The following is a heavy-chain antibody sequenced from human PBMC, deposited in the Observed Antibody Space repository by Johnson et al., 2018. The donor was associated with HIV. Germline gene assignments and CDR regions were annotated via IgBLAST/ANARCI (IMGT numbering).Heavy chain of an antibody. V-gene: IGHV3-33*03. J-gene: IGHJ3*01. D-gene: IGHD5-24*01. CDR1: GFIFNNYG. CDR3: AKDVGDGYNRWGGFDF. CDR2: IWYDGSNK. Sequence: QVQLVESGGGVVQPGRSLRLSCATSGFIFNNYGMHWVRQAPGKGLEWVAVIWYDGSNKFYLDSVKGRFTISRDKSKNTLYLQMTSLRVEDAAVYYCAKDVGDGYNRWGGFDFWGQGTMVTVST.